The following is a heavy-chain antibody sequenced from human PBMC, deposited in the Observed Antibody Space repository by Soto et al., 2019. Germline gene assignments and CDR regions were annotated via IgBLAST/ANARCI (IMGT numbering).Heavy chain of an antibody. J-gene: IGHJ4*02. D-gene: IGHD5-12*01. CDR3: ARTPGISTITKGYFDY. Sequence: QVQLQEAGPGLVKPSQTLSLTCTVSGGSISSGGYYWSWIRQHPGKGLEWIGYIYYSGSTYYNPSLKSRVTISVDTSKNQFSLKLSSVTAADTAVYYCARTPGISTITKGYFDYWGQGTLVTVSS. CDR2: IYYSGST. CDR1: GGSISSGGYY. V-gene: IGHV4-31*03.